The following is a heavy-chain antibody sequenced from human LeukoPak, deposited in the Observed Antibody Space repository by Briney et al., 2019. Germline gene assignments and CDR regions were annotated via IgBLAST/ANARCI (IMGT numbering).Heavy chain of an antibody. D-gene: IGHD6-13*01. J-gene: IGHJ4*02. CDR3: ASGSSSWAYYFDY. Sequence: GGSLRLSCAASGFTFSSYSMNWVRQAPGKGLEWVSSISSSSSYIYYADSVKGRFTISRDNAKNSLYLQMNSLRAEDTAVYYCASGSSSWAYYFDYRGQGTLVTVSS. V-gene: IGHV3-21*01. CDR2: ISSSSSYI. CDR1: GFTFSSYS.